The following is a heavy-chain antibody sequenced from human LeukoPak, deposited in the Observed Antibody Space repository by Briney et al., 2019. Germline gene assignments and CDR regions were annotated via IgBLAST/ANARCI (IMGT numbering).Heavy chain of an antibody. CDR1: GGSISSYY. V-gene: IGHV4-59*01. J-gene: IGHJ5*02. D-gene: IGHD2-2*01. CDR2: IYFSGST. CDR3: ARAGYCTSASCYPRGWFDP. Sequence: SETLSLTCTVSGGSISSYYWSWIRQPPGQGLEWIGYIYFSGSTNYNPSLKSRVTISVDTSKNQFSLKLSSVTAADTAVYYCARAGYCTSASCYPRGWFDPWGQGTLVTVSS.